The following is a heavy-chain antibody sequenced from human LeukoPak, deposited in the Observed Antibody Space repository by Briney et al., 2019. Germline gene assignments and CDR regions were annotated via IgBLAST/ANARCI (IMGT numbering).Heavy chain of an antibody. J-gene: IGHJ4*02. D-gene: IGHD1-1*01. Sequence: SETLSLTCTVPGVSTSSSYSYWGWIRQPPGMWREWLGRIYYTGNNYYNASCKSQVSFSIDTSKNQFFLKFTAVTAANTPVYYCARQTGAGLFSPPGGQGELVSVSS. CDR3: ARQTGAGLFSPP. CDR2: IYYTGNN. V-gene: IGHV4-39*01. CDR1: GVSTSSSYSY.